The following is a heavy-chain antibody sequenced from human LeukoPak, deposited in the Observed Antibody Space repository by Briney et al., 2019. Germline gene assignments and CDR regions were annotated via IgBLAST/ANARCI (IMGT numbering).Heavy chain of an antibody. CDR3: ARQNYGSAPLRY. CDR2: IYYSGTT. J-gene: IGHJ4*02. Sequence: SETLSLTCTVSGDSISNYYWSWIRQPPGKGLEWIGYIYYSGTTNYNPSLKSRVTISVDTSKNQFSLKLSSVTAADTAVYFCARQNYGSAPLRYWGQGTLVTVSS. CDR1: GDSISNYY. V-gene: IGHV4-59*08. D-gene: IGHD3-10*01.